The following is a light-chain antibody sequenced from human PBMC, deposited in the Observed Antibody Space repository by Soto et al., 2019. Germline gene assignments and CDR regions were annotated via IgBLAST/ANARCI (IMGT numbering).Light chain of an antibody. J-gene: IGKJ4*01. CDR1: QSVSNY. CDR2: DAS. CDR3: QQRSNWPLLT. Sequence: EIVLTQSPATLSLSPGERATLSCRASQSVSNYLAWYQQKPGQAPRLLIYDASNRATGIPARFSGSGSGTEFTITISSLVHEDFAVYYCQQRSNWPLLTFGGGTKVEIK. V-gene: IGKV3-11*01.